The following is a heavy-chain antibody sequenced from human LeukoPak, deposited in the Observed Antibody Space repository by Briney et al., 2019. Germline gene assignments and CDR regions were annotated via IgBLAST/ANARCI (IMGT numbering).Heavy chain of an antibody. CDR3: ARTPEVRFLEWFTQESYNWFDP. Sequence: SVKVSCKASGGTFSSYAISWVRQAPGQGLEWMGGIIPIFGTANYAQKFQGRVTITADKSTSTAYMELSSLRSEDTAVYYCARTPEVRFLEWFTQESYNWFDPWGQGTLVTVSS. CDR1: GGTFSSYA. V-gene: IGHV1-69*06. J-gene: IGHJ5*02. CDR2: IIPIFGTA. D-gene: IGHD3-3*01.